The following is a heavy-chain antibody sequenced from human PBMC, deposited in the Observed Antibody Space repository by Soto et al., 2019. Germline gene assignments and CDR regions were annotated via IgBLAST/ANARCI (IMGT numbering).Heavy chain of an antibody. J-gene: IGHJ3*02. CDR3: ASRNYDYVWAYASDI. Sequence: QVQLQESGPGLVKPSQTLSLTCTVSGGSISSGDYYWSWIRQPPGKGLEWIGHTHYSGSAYYNPSLKSRVTISVDTSKNQFSLNLSSVTAADTAVYYCASRNYDYVWAYASDIWGQGTLVTVSS. D-gene: IGHD3-16*01. V-gene: IGHV4-30-4*01. CDR2: THYSGSA. CDR1: GGSISSGDYY.